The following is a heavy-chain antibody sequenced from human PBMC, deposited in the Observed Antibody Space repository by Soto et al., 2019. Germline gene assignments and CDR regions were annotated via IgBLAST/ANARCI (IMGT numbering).Heavy chain of an antibody. J-gene: IGHJ4*02. Sequence: SVKVSCKASGYTFISYEIQWVRQAPGQRLEWVGWINTANGNTAYAENFLGRATITSDTAASTVYMELRSLTSGDTAVYYCARETPESADDYWGQGTLVTVSS. CDR2: INTANGNT. V-gene: IGHV1-3*04. CDR1: GYTFISYE. D-gene: IGHD2-2*01. CDR3: ARETPESADDY.